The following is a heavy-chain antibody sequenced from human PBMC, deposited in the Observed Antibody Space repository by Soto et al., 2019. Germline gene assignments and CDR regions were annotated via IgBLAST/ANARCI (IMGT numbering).Heavy chain of an antibody. J-gene: IGHJ2*01. CDR2: IIPIFGTV. V-gene: IGHV1-69*12. Sequence: QVQLVQSGAEVKKPGSSVKVSCKASGGTFSNSPISWVRQAPGQGLEWMGVIIPIFGTVNYAQKFQGRVTIIAVESTSTAYMEMSSLRSEDTAVYYCARGNHRWLQLWYFDLWGRGTLVTVSS. D-gene: IGHD5-12*01. CDR1: GGTFSNSP. CDR3: ARGNHRWLQLWYFDL.